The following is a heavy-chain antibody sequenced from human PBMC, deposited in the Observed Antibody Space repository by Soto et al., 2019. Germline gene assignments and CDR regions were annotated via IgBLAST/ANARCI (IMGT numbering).Heavy chain of an antibody. CDR1: GYTFTSYD. Sequence: ASVKVSCKASGYTFTSYDIKWGRQATGPGLEWMGWMNPNSGNTGYAQKFQGRVTMTRNTSIRTAYMGLSSLRSEDTLVYYFARAASPFPIFGVARPICFDAWGHGTLVTASS. D-gene: IGHD3-3*01. V-gene: IGHV1-8*01. J-gene: IGHJ5*01. CDR2: MNPNSGNT. CDR3: ARAASPFPIFGVARPICFDA.